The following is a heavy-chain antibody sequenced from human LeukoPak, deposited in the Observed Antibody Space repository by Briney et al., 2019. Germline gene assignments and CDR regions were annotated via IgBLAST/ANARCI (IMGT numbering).Heavy chain of an antibody. V-gene: IGHV4-61*02. CDR1: GGSISSGSYY. CDR2: IYTSGST. D-gene: IGHD4-11*01. CDR3: ARQVKGWFDP. J-gene: IGHJ5*02. Sequence: PSETLSLTCTVSGGSISSGSYYWSWIRQPAGKGLEWIGRIYTSGSTNYNPSLKSRVTISVDTSKNQFPLKLSSVTAADTAVYYCARQVKGWFDPWGQGTLVTVSS.